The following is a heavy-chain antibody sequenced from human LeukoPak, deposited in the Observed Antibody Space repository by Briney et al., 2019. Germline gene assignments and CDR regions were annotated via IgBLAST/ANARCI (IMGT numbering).Heavy chain of an antibody. CDR2: TYYRSKWYN. J-gene: IGHJ4*02. CDR1: GDSVSSNSAA. Sequence: SQTLSLTCAISGDSVSSNSAAWNWIRQSPSRGLEWLGRTYYRSKWYNDYAVSVKSRITINPDTSKNQFSLQLNSVTPEDTAVYYCARTDTAMVTGQVWFDYWGQGTLVTVSS. CDR3: ARTDTAMVTGQVWFDY. V-gene: IGHV6-1*01. D-gene: IGHD5-18*01.